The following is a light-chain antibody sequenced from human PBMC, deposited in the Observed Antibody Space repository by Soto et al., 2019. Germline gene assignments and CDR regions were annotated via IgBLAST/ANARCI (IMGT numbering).Light chain of an antibody. CDR2: RND. CDR3: IAWDDSLSGWV. V-gene: IGLV1-47*01. J-gene: IGLJ3*02. CDR1: SSNIGSNY. Sequence: QSVLSQPPSASGTPGQRVTISCSGSSSNIGSNYVYWYQKLPGTAPKLLIYRNDQRPSGAPDRFSGSKSGTSASLAISGLRSEDEADYYCIAWDDSLSGWVFGGGTKLTVL.